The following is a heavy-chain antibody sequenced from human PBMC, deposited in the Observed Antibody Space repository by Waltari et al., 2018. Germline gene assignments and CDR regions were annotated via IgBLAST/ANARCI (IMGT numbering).Heavy chain of an antibody. CDR1: GGSISSNY. D-gene: IGHD2-15*01. J-gene: IGHJ5*02. V-gene: IGHV4-4*07. Sequence: QLQLQEAGPGLVKPSETLSLTCAVPGGSISSNYWSWIRQPPGKGLEWIGRISNTGGSTSYKPSLKSRVTISTDTSKNQFSLKLSSVTAADTAVYYCARNFRYCSGGVCSNRFDVWGPGVLVTVSS. CDR2: ISNTGGST. CDR3: ARNFRYCSGGVCSNRFDV.